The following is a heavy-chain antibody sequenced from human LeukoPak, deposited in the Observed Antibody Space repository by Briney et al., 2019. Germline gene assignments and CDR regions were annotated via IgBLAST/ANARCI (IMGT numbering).Heavy chain of an antibody. J-gene: IGHJ4*02. CDR3: GRGRESGSRTYYFDL. CDR2: ISPKSGGT. CDR1: GYTFTDYY. Sequence: ASVKVSCQASGYTFTDYYFHWLRQAPGQGPDWLAWISPKSGGTNFVQKFQGRVTLTSDTSIGTAFMELNRLRSDETAVYYCGRGRESGSRTYYFDLWGQGTLVSVS. V-gene: IGHV1-2*02. D-gene: IGHD1-26*01.